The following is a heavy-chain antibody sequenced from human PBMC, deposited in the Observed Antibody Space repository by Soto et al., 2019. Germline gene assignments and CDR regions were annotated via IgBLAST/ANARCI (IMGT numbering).Heavy chain of an antibody. V-gene: IGHV1-18*04. CDR3: ARLVMTAPPGLSGRDV. Sequence: QVQLVQSGAEVKKPGASVKVSCQASAYTFTSYSISWVRQAPGQGLEWMGWNRAYHGKTNYAQKFQGRVTMTTATPTGTASMEVRSLRSDDTAVYFWARLVMTAPPGLSGRDVWGQATTVSVPS. D-gene: IGHD6-13*01. CDR2: NRAYHGKT. CDR1: AYTFTSYS. J-gene: IGHJ6*02.